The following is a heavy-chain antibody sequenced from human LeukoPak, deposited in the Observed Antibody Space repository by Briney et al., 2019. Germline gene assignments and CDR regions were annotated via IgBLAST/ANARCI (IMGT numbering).Heavy chain of an antibody. CDR3: AREGSRSRRFDY. Sequence: SETLSLTCTVSGGSISSGSYYWSWIRQPAGKGLEWIGRIYTSGSTNYNPSLKSRVTISVDTSKNQFSLKLSSVTAADTAVYYCAREGSRSRRFDYWGQGTLVTVSS. CDR2: IYTSGST. CDR1: GGSISSGSYY. V-gene: IGHV4-61*02. J-gene: IGHJ4*02. D-gene: IGHD1-26*01.